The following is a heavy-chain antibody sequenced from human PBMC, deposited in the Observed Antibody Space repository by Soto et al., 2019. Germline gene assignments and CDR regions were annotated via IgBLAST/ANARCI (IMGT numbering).Heavy chain of an antibody. V-gene: IGHV3-23*01. D-gene: IGHD3-16*01. CDR1: GFTFSSYA. CDR3: AKDPPAYYDYIWGSYGRDAFDI. CDR2: ISGSGGST. J-gene: IGHJ3*02. Sequence: GGSLRLSCAASGFTFSSYAMSWVRQAPGKGLEWVSAISGSGGSTYYADSVKGRFTISRDNSKNTLYLQMNSPRAEDTAVYYCAKDPPAYYDYIWGSYGRDAFDIWGQGTMVTVSS.